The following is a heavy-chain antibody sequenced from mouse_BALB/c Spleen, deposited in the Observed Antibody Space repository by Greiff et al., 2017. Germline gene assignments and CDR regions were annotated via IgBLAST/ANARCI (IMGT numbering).Heavy chain of an antibody. CDR2: ISNGGGST. Sequence: DVLLVESGGGLVQPGGSLKLSCAASGFTFSSYTMSWVRQTPEKRLEWVAYISNGGGSTNYPDTVKGRFTISRDTAKNTLYLQMSSLKSEDTAMYCYERHYYGSGRGWCFDVWGEGTTVTVSS. V-gene: IGHV5-12-2*01. CDR1: GFTFSSYT. CDR3: ERHYYGSGRGWCFDV. J-gene: IGHJ1*01. D-gene: IGHD1-1*01.